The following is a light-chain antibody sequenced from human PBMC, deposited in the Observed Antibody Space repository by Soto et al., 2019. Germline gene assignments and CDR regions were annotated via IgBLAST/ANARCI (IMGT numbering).Light chain of an antibody. CDR2: AAS. Sequence: DIQMTQSPSSLSASVGDRVTITCRASQSISTYLNWYQQKPEKAPKLLIYAASSLQSGVPSRFSGSGSGTDFTLTISSLQPEDFASYYCQQSYSTPPAFGQVTKVEIK. V-gene: IGKV1-39*01. J-gene: IGKJ1*01. CDR1: QSISTY. CDR3: QQSYSTPPA.